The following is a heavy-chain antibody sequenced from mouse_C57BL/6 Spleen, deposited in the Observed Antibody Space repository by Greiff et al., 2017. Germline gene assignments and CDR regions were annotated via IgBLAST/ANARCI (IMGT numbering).Heavy chain of an antibody. CDR3: ARKLREGYFDV. V-gene: IGHV1-52*01. CDR1: GYTFTSYW. D-gene: IGHD1-1*01. Sequence: QVQLQQPGAELVRPGSSVKLSCKASGYTFTSYWMHWVKQRPIQGLEWIGNIDPSDSETHYNQKFKDKATLTVDKSSSTAYMQLSSLTSEDSAVYNCARKLREGYFDVWGTGTTVTVSS. J-gene: IGHJ1*03. CDR2: IDPSDSET.